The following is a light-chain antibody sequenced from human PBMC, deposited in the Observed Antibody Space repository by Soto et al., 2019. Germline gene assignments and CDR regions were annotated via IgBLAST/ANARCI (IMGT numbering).Light chain of an antibody. CDR3: QQYGSSPPIT. CDR1: QSVSSSY. Sequence: EIVLTQSPGTLYLSPGERATLSCRASQSVSSSYLAWYHQKPGQGPRLLLYGASSRATGIPDRISGSGAGTDFTLTISRLEPEEFAVYSCQQYGSSPPITFGPGTNVDIQ. CDR2: GAS. V-gene: IGKV3-20*01. J-gene: IGKJ3*01.